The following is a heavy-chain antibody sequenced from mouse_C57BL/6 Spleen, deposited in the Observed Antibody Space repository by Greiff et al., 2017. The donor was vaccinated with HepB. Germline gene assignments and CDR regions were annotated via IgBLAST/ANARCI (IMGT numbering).Heavy chain of an antibody. CDR3: ARGGLRWLLRDY. CDR2: INPGSGGT. Sequence: QVQLQQSGAELVRPGTSVKVSCKASGYAFTNYLIEWVKQRPGQGLEWIGVINPGSGGTNYNEKFKGKATLTADKSSSTAYMQLSSLTSEDSAVYFCARGGLRWLLRDYWGQGTTLTVSS. J-gene: IGHJ2*01. CDR1: GYAFTNYL. V-gene: IGHV1-54*01. D-gene: IGHD2-3*01.